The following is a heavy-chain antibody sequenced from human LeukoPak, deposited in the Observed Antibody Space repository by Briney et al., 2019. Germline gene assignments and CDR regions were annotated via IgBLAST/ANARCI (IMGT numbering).Heavy chain of an antibody. V-gene: IGHV3-23*01. D-gene: IGHD1-26*01. CDR2: ISGSGGST. CDR3: ARGRWYSGSYYGYGY. Sequence: GGSLRLSCAASGFTFSSYAMSWVRQAPGKGLEWVSAISGSGGSTYYADSVKGRFTISRDNSKNTLYLQMNSLRAEDTAVYYCARGRWYSGSYYGYGYWGQGTLVTVSS. CDR1: GFTFSSYA. J-gene: IGHJ4*02.